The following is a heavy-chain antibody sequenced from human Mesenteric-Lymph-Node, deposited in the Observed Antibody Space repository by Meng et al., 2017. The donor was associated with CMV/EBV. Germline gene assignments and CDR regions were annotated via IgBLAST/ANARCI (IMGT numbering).Heavy chain of an antibody. CDR1: GFIFSNYE. CDR2: ISTSGSSI. CDR3: ARSPHYYDTSGHDY. D-gene: IGHD3-22*01. J-gene: IGHJ4*02. V-gene: IGHV3-48*03. Sequence: GESLKISCAASGFIFSNYEMNWVRQAPGKGLEWVSYISTSGSSIYYADSVKGRFTVSRDNGKNSLYLQMNSLRGEDTAVYYCARSPHYYDTSGHDYWGQGTLVTVSS.